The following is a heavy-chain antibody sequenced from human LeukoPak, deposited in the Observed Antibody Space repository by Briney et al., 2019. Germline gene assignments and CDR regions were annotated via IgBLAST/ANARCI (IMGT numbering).Heavy chain of an antibody. Sequence: SETLSLTCAVSGGSISSYYWSWIRRPPGKGLEWIGYIYYSGSTNYNPSLKSRVTISVDTSKNQFSLKLSSVTAADTAVYYCARVPTFGARPYYFDYWGQGTLVTVSS. CDR3: ARVPTFGARPYYFDY. D-gene: IGHD3-3*01. J-gene: IGHJ4*02. V-gene: IGHV4-59*01. CDR2: IYYSGST. CDR1: GGSISSYY.